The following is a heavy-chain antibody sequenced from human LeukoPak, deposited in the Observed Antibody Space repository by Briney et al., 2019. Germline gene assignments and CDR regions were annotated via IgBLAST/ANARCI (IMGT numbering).Heavy chain of an antibody. V-gene: IGHV3-23*01. CDR3: AKGSYYDSSGYYYFDY. Sequence: GGSLRLSCAASGFTFSSYAMNWVRQAPGKGLEWVSGISASSSIYYADSVKGRFTISRDNSKNTLYLQVNSLRADDTAVYYCAKGSYYDSSGYYYFDYWGQGTLVTVSS. CDR2: ISASSSI. D-gene: IGHD3-22*01. CDR1: GFTFSSYA. J-gene: IGHJ4*02.